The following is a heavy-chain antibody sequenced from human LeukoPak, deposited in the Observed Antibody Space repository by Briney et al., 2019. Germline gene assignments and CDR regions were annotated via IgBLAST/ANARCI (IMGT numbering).Heavy chain of an antibody. D-gene: IGHD3-10*01. CDR1: GFTFSNAW. CDR2: ISSSSSTI. CDR3: ARSRAHYYGSGSSPIIYYYYYMDV. J-gene: IGHJ6*03. V-gene: IGHV3-48*01. Sequence: GGSLRLSCAASGFTFSNAWMSWVRQAPGKGLEWVSYISSSSSTIYYADSVKGRFTISRDNAKNSLYLQMNSLRAEDTAVYYCARSRAHYYGSGSSPIIYYYYYMDVWGKGTTVTVSS.